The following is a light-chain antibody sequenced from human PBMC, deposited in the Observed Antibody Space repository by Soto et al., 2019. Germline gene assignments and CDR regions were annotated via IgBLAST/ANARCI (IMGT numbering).Light chain of an antibody. Sequence: SYELTQPPSVSVAPGQTARITCGGNNIGSKSVHWYQQKPGQAPVLVVYDDNDRPAGIPERFSGSNSGNTATLTIGRVEAGDEADYYCQVWDDTSDHPVVFGGGTKLTVL. CDR3: QVWDDTSDHPVV. CDR1: NIGSKS. CDR2: DDN. J-gene: IGLJ2*01. V-gene: IGLV3-21*02.